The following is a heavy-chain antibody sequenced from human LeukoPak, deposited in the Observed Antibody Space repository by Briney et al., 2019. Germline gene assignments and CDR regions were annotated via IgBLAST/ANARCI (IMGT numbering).Heavy chain of an antibody. CDR1: GFTFSSYA. V-gene: IGHV3-23*01. CDR2: ISGSGGST. Sequence: PGGSLRLSFAASGFTFSSYAMSWVRQAPGKGLEWVSAISGSGGSTFYADSVEGRFTISRDNSKSTLYLQMNSLRAEDTAVYYCARELGWEPRAFDIWGQGTMVTVSS. D-gene: IGHD1-26*01. J-gene: IGHJ3*02. CDR3: ARELGWEPRAFDI.